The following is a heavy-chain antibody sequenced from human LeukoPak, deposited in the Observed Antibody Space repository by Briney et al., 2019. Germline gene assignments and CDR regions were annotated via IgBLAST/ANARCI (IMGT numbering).Heavy chain of an antibody. J-gene: IGHJ3*02. CDR2: IYSTGIT. CDR3: ARGGLFAFDI. Sequence: SETLSLTCTVSGGSISSSSYYWSWIRQSPEKGLELIGYIYSTGITNYNPSLKSRVAISVDTSRNQFSLRLTSVTAADTAIFYCARGGLFAFDIWGQGTTVIVSS. V-gene: IGHV4-61*01. CDR1: GGSISSSSYY.